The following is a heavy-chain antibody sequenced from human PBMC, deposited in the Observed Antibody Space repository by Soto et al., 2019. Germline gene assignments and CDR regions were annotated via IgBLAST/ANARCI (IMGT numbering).Heavy chain of an antibody. Sequence: PSETLSLTCTVSGGSISSYYWSWIRQPPGKGLEWIGYIYYSGSTNYNPSLKSRVTISVDTSKNQFSLKLSSVTAADTAVYYCARESGITMVRGVTKGAFDIWGQGTMVTVSS. V-gene: IGHV4-59*01. CDR3: ARESGITMVRGVTKGAFDI. CDR2: IYYSGST. J-gene: IGHJ3*02. D-gene: IGHD3-10*01. CDR1: GGSISSYY.